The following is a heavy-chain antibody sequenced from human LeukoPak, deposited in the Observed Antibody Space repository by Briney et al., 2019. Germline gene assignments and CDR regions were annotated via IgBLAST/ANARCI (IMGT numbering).Heavy chain of an antibody. CDR1: GDSVSSNSGT. J-gene: IGHJ5*02. CDR3: ARRLTQYDCFDP. D-gene: IGHD2-2*01. Sequence: PSQTLSLTCAISGDSVSSNSGTWNWIRQSPSRGLGWLGRTYYRSTWYNDYAVSVRGRITVNPDTSKNQFSLHLNSVTPEDTAVYYCARRLTQYDCFDPWGQGILVTVSS. CDR2: TYYRSTWYN. V-gene: IGHV6-1*01.